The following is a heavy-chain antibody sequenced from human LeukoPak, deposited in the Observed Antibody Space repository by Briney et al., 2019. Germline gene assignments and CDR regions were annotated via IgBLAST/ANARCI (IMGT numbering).Heavy chain of an antibody. J-gene: IGHJ4*02. V-gene: IGHV4-39*01. CDR3: ASPAGDFSSGYFFGY. CDR1: GGSISGSSYY. Sequence: SETLSLTCTVSGGSISGSSYYWGWIRQPPGKGLEWIGSIYYSGSTFYNPSLESRVTVSVDTSKNQFSLKLRSVTAAEKAVYYCASPAGDFSSGYFFGYWGRGTLVTVSS. D-gene: IGHD3-3*01. CDR2: IYYSGST.